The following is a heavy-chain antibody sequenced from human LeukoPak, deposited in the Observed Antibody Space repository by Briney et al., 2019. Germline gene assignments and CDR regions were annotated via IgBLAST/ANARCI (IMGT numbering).Heavy chain of an antibody. J-gene: IGHJ4*02. CDR2: IYYSGST. CDR3: ASHIMIVVASFDY. D-gene: IGHD3-22*01. CDR1: GGSISSSSYY. V-gene: IGHV4-39*01. Sequence: PSETLSLTCTVSGGSISSSSYYWGWIRQPPGKGLEWIGSIYYSGSTYYNPSLKSRVTLSVDTSKNQFSLKLTSVTAAVTAVYYCASHIMIVVASFDYWGQGTLVTVSS.